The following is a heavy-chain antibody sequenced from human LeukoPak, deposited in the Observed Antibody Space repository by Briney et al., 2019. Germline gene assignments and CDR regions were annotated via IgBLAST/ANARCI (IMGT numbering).Heavy chain of an antibody. Sequence: GASLQISCEGSGYSFTSYWIGWVRPLPGKGLEWMGIIYPGDSDTRYSPSFQGQVTISADKSISTAYLQWSSLKASDTAMYYCATYDFWSGYYFDYWGQGTLVTVSS. CDR1: GYSFTSYW. V-gene: IGHV5-51*01. J-gene: IGHJ4*02. D-gene: IGHD3-3*01. CDR2: IYPGDSDT. CDR3: ATYDFWSGYYFDY.